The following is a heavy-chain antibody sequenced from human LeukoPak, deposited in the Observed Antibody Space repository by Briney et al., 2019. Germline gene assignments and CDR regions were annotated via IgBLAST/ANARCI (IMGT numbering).Heavy chain of an antibody. CDR1: RFTFSNSA. J-gene: IGHJ4*02. Sequence: GGSLRLSCAASRFTFSNSAMSWVRQAPWKGLEWVSGISDGGDSTYYADSVKGRFTISRDNSKNTLYLQMNSLRAEDTAVYYCAKGCDTRCYRFTHWGQGTLVTVSS. V-gene: IGHV3-23*01. CDR2: ISDGGDST. CDR3: AKGCDTRCYRFTH. D-gene: IGHD2-2*02.